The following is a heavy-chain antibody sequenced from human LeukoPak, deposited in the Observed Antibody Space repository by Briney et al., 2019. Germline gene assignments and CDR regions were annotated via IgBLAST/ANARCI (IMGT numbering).Heavy chain of an antibody. Sequence: PGGSLRLSCAASGFTFSSYGMHWVRQAPGKGLEWVAVIWYDGSNKYYADSVKGRFTISRDNSKNTLYLQMNSLRAEDTAVDYCARGFYYDSSGYYVYYFDYWGQGTLVTVSS. J-gene: IGHJ4*02. V-gene: IGHV3-33*01. CDR3: ARGFYYDSSGYYVYYFDY. CDR1: GFTFSSYG. CDR2: IWYDGSNK. D-gene: IGHD3-22*01.